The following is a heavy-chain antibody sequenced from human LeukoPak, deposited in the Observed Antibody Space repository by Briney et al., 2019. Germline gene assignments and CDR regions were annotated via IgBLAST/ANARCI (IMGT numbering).Heavy chain of an antibody. J-gene: IGHJ3*02. CDR1: GGSISSYY. Sequence: SETLSLTCTVSGGSISSYYWSWIRQPPGKGPEWIGYIYYSGSTNYNPSLKSRVTISVDTSKNQFSLKLSSVTAADTAVYYCARDRTHYVWGSYPRDAFDIWGQGTMVTVSS. CDR3: ARDRTHYVWGSYPRDAFDI. CDR2: IYYSGST. D-gene: IGHD3-16*02. V-gene: IGHV4-59*01.